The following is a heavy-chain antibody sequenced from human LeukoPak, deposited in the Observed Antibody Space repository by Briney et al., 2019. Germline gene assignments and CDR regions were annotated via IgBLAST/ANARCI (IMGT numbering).Heavy chain of an antibody. Sequence: GGSLRLSCAASGFSFRIYWMHWVRQAPGKGLVWVSHINSDGSRTTYADSVKGRFTISRDNAKNTLYLQMNSLRAEDTAVYYCAKDLITMIVVVIPTFDYWGQGTLVTVSS. CDR2: INSDGSRT. J-gene: IGHJ4*02. D-gene: IGHD3-22*01. CDR1: GFSFRIYW. V-gene: IGHV3-74*01. CDR3: AKDLITMIVVVIPTFDY.